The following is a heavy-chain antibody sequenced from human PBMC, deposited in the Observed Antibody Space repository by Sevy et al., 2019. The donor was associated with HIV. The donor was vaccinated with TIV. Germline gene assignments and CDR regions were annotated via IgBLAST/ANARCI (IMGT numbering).Heavy chain of an antibody. D-gene: IGHD5-12*01. CDR2: ISAYNGNT. V-gene: IGHV1-18*01. J-gene: IGHJ3*02. CDR3: ERGGNKVEMATINADAFDI. Sequence: ASVKVSGKASGYTFTSYGISWVRQAPGQGLEWMGWISAYNGNTNYAQKLQGRVTMTTDTSTSTAYMELRSLRSDDTAVYYCERGGNKVEMATINADAFDIWGQGTMVTVSS. CDR1: GYTFTSYG.